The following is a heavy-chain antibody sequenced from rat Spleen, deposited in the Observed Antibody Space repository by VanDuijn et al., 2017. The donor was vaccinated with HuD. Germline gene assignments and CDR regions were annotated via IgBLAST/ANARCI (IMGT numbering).Heavy chain of an antibody. CDR2: INVAGDIT. Sequence: EVQLVESGGGLVQPGRSLKLSCAASKFTFSNDPMAWVRQAPTKGLEWVASINVAGDITYYRDSVKGRFTISRDNAKSTLYLQMDSLRSEDTATYYCATQNWWYFDFWGPGTMVTVSS. V-gene: IGHV5-25*01. D-gene: IGHD5-1*01. CDR3: ATQNWWYFDF. CDR1: KFTFSNDP. J-gene: IGHJ1*01.